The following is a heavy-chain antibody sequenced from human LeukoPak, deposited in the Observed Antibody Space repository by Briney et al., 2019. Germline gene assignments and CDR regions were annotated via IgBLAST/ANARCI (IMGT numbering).Heavy chain of an antibody. CDR1: GYTFTGYY. CDR3: ARGLSVRTTVTTLFNS. Sequence: ASVKVSCKASGYTFTGYYMHWGRQAPGQGPECMGWINPNSGGTKNAQKFQGRVTMTRDTSISTAYMELSRMRSDDTAVYYCARGLSVRTTVTTLFNSWGQGTLVTVSS. J-gene: IGHJ4*02. V-gene: IGHV1-2*02. CDR2: INPNSGGT. D-gene: IGHD4-17*01.